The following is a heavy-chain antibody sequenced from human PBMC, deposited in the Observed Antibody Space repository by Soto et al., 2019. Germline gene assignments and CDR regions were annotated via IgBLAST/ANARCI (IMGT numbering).Heavy chain of an antibody. CDR3: ARLYSSSWYEPDAFDI. CDR1: GFTFSSYG. V-gene: IGHV3-7*03. D-gene: IGHD6-13*01. Sequence: GGSLRLSCAASGFTFSSYGMSWGRQAPGKGLEWVANIKQDGSEKYYVDSVKGRFTISRDNAKNSLYLQMNSLRAEDTAVYYCARLYSSSWYEPDAFDISGQGTMVTVPS. CDR2: IKQDGSEK. J-gene: IGHJ3*02.